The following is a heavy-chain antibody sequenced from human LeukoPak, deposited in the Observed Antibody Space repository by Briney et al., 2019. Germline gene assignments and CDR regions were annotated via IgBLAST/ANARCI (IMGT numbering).Heavy chain of an antibody. Sequence: GGSLKLSCKASGYTVSTNFMSWVRLAPGKGLECVSVIYIDGKTFYADSVKGRFNISRDNPRNTLYLQMNSLRPEDPAVYYGGREGRYDILAGYFPLNNWGQGARVTVSS. CDR1: GYTVSTNF. J-gene: IGHJ4*02. CDR3: GREGRYDILAGYFPLNN. D-gene: IGHD3-9*01. CDR2: IYIDGKT. V-gene: IGHV3-66*02.